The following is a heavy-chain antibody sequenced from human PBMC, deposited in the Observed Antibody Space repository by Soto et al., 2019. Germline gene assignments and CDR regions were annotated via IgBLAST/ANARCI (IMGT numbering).Heavy chain of an antibody. CDR2: IYSGGST. J-gene: IGHJ3*02. CDR1: GFTVSSNY. D-gene: IGHD6-19*01. Sequence: PGGSLRLSCAASGFTVSSNYMSWVRQAPGKGLEWVSVIYSGGSTYYADSVKGRFTISRDNSKNTLYLQMNSLRAEDTAVYYCASSSGWHDDALDIWGQGTMVTVSS. CDR3: ASSSGWHDDALDI. V-gene: IGHV3-53*01.